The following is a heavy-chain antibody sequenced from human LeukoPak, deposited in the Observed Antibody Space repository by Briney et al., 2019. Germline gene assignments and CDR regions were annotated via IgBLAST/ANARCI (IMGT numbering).Heavy chain of an antibody. V-gene: IGHV3-74*01. CDR1: GFTFSSYW. CDR3: ARGEALGAFDY. J-gene: IGHJ4*02. Sequence: PGGSLRLSCAASGFTFSSYWMHWVRQAPGKGLVCVSRITSDGSSTSYADSVKGRFTISRDNAKNTLYLQMNSLRAEDTAVYYCARGEALGAFDYWGQGTLVTVSS. D-gene: IGHD1-26*01. CDR2: ITSDGSST.